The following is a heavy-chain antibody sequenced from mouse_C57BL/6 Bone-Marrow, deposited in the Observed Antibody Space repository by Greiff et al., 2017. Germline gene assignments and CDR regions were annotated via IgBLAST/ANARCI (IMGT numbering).Heavy chain of an antibody. Sequence: VQLQQSGAELVRPGASVTLSCKASGYTFTDYEMHWVKQTPVHGLEWIGAIDPETGGTAYNQKFKGKAILTADKSSSTAYMELRNLTSEDSAVYYCTKGLAYWGQGTLVTVSA. CDR3: TKGLAY. CDR1: GYTFTDYE. V-gene: IGHV1-15*01. CDR2: IDPETGGT. J-gene: IGHJ3*01.